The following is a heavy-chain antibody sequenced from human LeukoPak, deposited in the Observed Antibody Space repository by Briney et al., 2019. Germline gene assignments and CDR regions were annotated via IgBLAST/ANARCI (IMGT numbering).Heavy chain of an antibody. D-gene: IGHD3-22*01. CDR2: INPNSGGT. CDR1: GYTFTGYY. Sequence: ASVKVSCKASGYTFTGYYMHWVRQAPGQGLEWMGWINPNSGGTNYAQKFQGRVTITADKSTSTAYMELSSLRSEDTAVYYCARDLHPVYDSSGSDAFDIWGQGTMVTVSS. J-gene: IGHJ3*02. CDR3: ARDLHPVYDSSGSDAFDI. V-gene: IGHV1-2*02.